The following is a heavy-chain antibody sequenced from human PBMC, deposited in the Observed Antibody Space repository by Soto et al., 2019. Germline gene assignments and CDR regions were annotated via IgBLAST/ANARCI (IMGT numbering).Heavy chain of an antibody. CDR1: GYTFTSYG. CDR3: ARDAGVSGELYY. D-gene: IGHD3-16*01. Sequence: QVQLVQSGAEVKKPGASVKVSCKASGYTFTSYGISWVRQDPGQGLEWMGWISAYNGNTNYAQQLQGRVTMTTDTSTSPAHMGLRSLGSDDTAVYYCARDAGVSGELYYWGQGTLVTVSS. CDR2: ISAYNGNT. J-gene: IGHJ4*02. V-gene: IGHV1-18*01.